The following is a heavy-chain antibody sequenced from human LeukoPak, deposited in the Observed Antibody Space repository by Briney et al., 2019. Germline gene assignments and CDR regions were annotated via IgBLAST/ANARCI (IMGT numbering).Heavy chain of an antibody. CDR3: AGLYYYDSSGFDP. CDR1: GGSISSYY. Sequence: PSETLSLTCTVSGGSISSYYWSWIRQPAGKGLEWIGRIDISGSTNDNPSLKSRVTMSVDTSKNQFSLKLSSVTAADTAFYYCAGLYYYDSSGFDPWGQGTLVTVSS. V-gene: IGHV4-4*07. J-gene: IGHJ5*02. CDR2: IDISGST. D-gene: IGHD3-22*01.